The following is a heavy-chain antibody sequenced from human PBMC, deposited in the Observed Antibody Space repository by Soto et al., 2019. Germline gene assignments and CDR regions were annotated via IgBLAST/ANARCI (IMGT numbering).Heavy chain of an antibody. J-gene: IGHJ6*04. V-gene: IGHV3-13*01. CDR3: ARAGRITMVRGVPGMDV. D-gene: IGHD3-10*01. Sequence: GGSLRLSCAASGFTFSSYDMHWVRQATGKGLEWVSAIGTAGDTYYPGSVKGRFTISGENAKNSLYLQMNSLRAGDTAVYYCARAGRITMVRGVPGMDVWGKGTTVTVSS. CDR1: GFTFSSYD. CDR2: IGTAGDT.